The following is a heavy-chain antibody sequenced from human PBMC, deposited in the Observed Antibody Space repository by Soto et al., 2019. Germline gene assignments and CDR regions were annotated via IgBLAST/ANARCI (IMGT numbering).Heavy chain of an antibody. V-gene: IGHV1-8*02. CDR3: ARRNGQWHDY. J-gene: IGHJ4*02. Sequence: ASVKVSCKASGYTFTSYGISWVRQAPGQGLEWMGWMNPNSGNTGDAQKFQGRVTMTRNTSISTAYMELSSLRSEDTAVYYCARRNGQWHDYWGQGTLVTVSS. CDR1: GYTFTSYG. CDR2: MNPNSGNT. D-gene: IGHD6-19*01.